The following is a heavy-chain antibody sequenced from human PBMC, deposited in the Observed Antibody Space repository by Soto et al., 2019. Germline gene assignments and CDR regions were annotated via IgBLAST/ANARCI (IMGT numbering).Heavy chain of an antibody. Sequence: EVQLVQSGGGLVQPGGSLKLSCAASGFTFSGSTVHWVRQASGEGLQWVGRIRSKANDYATTYIASVKGRFTISRDDSRNTAYQQMSDLKTEDTAVYYCTGGYCTGGTCYSGYFQHWGQGALVTVFS. J-gene: IGHJ1*01. CDR2: IRSKANDYAT. V-gene: IGHV3-73*02. D-gene: IGHD2-15*01. CDR1: GFTFSGST. CDR3: TGGYCTGGTCYSGYFQH.